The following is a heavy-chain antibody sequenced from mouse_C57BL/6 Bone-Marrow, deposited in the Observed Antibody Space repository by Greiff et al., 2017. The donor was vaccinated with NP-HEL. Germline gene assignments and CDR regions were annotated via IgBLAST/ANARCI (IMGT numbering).Heavy chain of an antibody. J-gene: IGHJ4*01. CDR2: ISSGGSYT. CDR3: ARHGGVCGPMDY. D-gene: IGHD6-1*01. CDR1: GFTFSSYG. V-gene: IGHV5-6*01. Sequence: EVHLVESGGDLVKPGGSLKLSCAASGFTFSSYGMSWVRQTPDKRLEWVATISSGGSYTYYPDSVKGRFTISRDNAKNTLYLQMSSLKSEDTAMYYCARHGGVCGPMDYWGQGTSVTVSS.